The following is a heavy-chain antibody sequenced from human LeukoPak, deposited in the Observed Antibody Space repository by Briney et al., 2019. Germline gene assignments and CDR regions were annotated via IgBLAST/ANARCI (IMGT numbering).Heavy chain of an antibody. D-gene: IGHD3-22*01. CDR2: ISSSGSTI. Sequence: GGSLRLSCAASGFTFSDYYMSWIRQAPGKGLEWVSYISSSGSTIYYADSVKGRFTISRDNAKNSLYLQMNSLRAEDTAVYYCARSRRDSRAAFDIWGQGTMVTVSS. CDR1: GFTFSDYY. CDR3: ARSRRDSRAAFDI. V-gene: IGHV3-11*04. J-gene: IGHJ3*02.